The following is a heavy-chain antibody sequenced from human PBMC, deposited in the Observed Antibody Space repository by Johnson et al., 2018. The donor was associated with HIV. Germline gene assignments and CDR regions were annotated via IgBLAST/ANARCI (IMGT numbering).Heavy chain of an antibody. D-gene: IGHD6-19*01. Sequence: VQLVESGGGLVKPGGSLRLSCAASGFTFSSYDMHWVRQATGKGLEWVSAIGTAGDTYYPGSVTGRFTISRENAKNSLYRQMNSLRAEDTAVYYCATFGYTSGWIVTDDAFDVWGHGTLVTVSS. CDR1: GFTFSSYD. V-gene: IGHV3-13*01. J-gene: IGHJ3*01. CDR3: ATFGYTSGWIVTDDAFDV. CDR2: IGTAGDT.